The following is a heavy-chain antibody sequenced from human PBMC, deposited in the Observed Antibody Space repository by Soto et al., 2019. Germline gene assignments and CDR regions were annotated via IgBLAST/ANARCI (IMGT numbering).Heavy chain of an antibody. D-gene: IGHD6-13*01. CDR3: AKGGGPSWYDY. CDR2: ISSSGDRT. V-gene: IGHV3-23*01. J-gene: IGHJ4*02. CDR1: GFTFSSFV. Sequence: GGSLRLSCAASGFTFSSFVMSWVRQAPGKGLEWVSDISSSGDRTYYSDSVKGRFTISRDKSKNTLYLQMNSLRAEDTAIYYCAKGGGPSWYDYWGQGTLVTVSS.